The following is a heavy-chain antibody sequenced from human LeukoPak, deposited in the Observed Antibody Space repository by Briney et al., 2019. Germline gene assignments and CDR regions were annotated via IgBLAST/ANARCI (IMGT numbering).Heavy chain of an antibody. V-gene: IGHV3-15*01. CDR3: TRDIVVVPAAMPAYNWFDP. D-gene: IGHD2-2*01. CDR1: GFTFSNAW. Sequence: PGGSLRLSCAASGFTFSNAWMSWVRQAPGEGLEWVGRIKSKTDGGTTDYAAPVKGRFTISRDDSKNTLYLQMNSLKTEDTAVYYCTRDIVVVPAAMPAYNWFDPWGQGTLVTVSS. J-gene: IGHJ5*02. CDR2: IKSKTDGGTT.